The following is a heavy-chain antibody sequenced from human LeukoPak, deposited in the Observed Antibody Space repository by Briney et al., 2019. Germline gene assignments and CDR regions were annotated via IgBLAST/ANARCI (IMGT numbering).Heavy chain of an antibody. D-gene: IGHD3-22*01. J-gene: IGHJ4*02. CDR2: IYSGGST. V-gene: IGHV3-53*01. CDR1: GFTVSSNY. Sequence: GGSLRLSCAASGFTVSSNYMNWVRQAPGKGLEWVSIIYSGGSTYYADSVKGRFTISRDNSKNTLYLQMDSLRVEDTAVYYCARAPRGYYDSSGYYSPHYFDYWGQGTLVTVSS. CDR3: ARAPRGYYDSSGYYSPHYFDY.